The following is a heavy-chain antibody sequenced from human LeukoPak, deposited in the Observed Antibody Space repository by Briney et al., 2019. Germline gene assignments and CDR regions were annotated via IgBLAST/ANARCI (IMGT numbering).Heavy chain of an antibody. CDR1: GGSISSYY. CDR3: ARLASSKEVDY. J-gene: IGHJ4*02. V-gene: IGHV4-59*01. D-gene: IGHD2-2*01. CDR2: IYYSGST. Sequence: SETLSLTCTVSGGSISSYYWSWIRQPPGKGLEWIGYIYYSGSTNYNPSLKSRVTISVDTSKNQFSLKLSSVTAAGTAVYYCARLASSKEVDYWGQGTLVTVSS.